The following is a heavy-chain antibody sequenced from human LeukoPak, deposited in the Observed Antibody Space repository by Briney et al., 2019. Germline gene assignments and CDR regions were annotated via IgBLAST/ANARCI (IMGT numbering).Heavy chain of an antibody. Sequence: ASVKVFCKACRHTFTNYDINWVRQASGQGRECVGWINYKRGNKGYAQKFQGRVTITRNTYRNKAYMELSSLRSGDTAVYYSARDQDIVVVIAAHRQREMGGFDPWGQGTLVTVSS. D-gene: IGHD2-15*01. V-gene: IGHV1-8*01. J-gene: IGHJ5*02. CDR3: ARDQDIVVVIAAHRQREMGGFDP. CDR1: RHTFTNYD. CDR2: INYKRGNK.